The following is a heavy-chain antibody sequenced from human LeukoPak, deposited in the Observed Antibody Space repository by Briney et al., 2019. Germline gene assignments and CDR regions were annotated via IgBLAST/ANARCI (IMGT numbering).Heavy chain of an antibody. CDR3: ANSHPQTVTTEGGNWFDP. CDR2: IRYDGSNK. J-gene: IGHJ5*02. CDR1: GFTFSSYG. Sequence: PGGSLRLSCAASGFTFSSYGMHWVRQAPGKGLEWAAFIRYDGSNKYYADSVKGRFTISRDNSKNTLYLQMNSLRAEDTAVYYCANSHPQTVTTEGGNWFDPWGQGTLVTVSS. V-gene: IGHV3-30*02. D-gene: IGHD4-17*01.